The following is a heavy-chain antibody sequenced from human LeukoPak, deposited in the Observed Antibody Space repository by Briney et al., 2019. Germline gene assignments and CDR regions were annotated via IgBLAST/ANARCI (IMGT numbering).Heavy chain of an antibody. J-gene: IGHJ4*02. CDR1: GYSFTSHY. CDR2: INPSGGST. D-gene: IGHD6-19*01. Sequence: VASVKVSCQASGYSFTSHYMYWVRQAPGEGREWMGIINPSGGSTRYPQKFQGRVTMTRDTSTRTVYMELSSLRSEDTAVYYCARVGSSIAVAGTNPGGDYWGQGTLVTVSS. V-gene: IGHV1-46*01. CDR3: ARVGSSIAVAGTNPGGDY.